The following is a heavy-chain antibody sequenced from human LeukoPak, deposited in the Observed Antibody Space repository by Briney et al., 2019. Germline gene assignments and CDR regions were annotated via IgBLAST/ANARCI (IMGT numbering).Heavy chain of an antibody. V-gene: IGHV1-46*01. D-gene: IGHD4-23*01. CDR2: INPDGGNT. Sequence: ASVKVSCKASGYTFTNSYIHWVRQAPGQVLEWMGLINPDGGNTNYAQNFQGRVTLTRDTSTSTVYMELRSLTSDDTAVYYCARGGVTSVVDVWGKGTTVTISS. CDR3: ARGGVTSVVDV. CDR1: GYTFTNSY. J-gene: IGHJ6*04.